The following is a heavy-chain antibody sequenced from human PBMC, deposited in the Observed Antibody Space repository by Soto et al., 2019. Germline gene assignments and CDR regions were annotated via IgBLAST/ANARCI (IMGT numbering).Heavy chain of an antibody. J-gene: IGHJ4*02. CDR3: AKDPRNGYSSGWYGRLAFDY. V-gene: IGHV3-23*01. CDR2: ISGSGGTT. CDR1: GFTFSSYA. D-gene: IGHD6-19*01. Sequence: PGGSLRLSCAASGFTFSSYAMSWVRQAPGKGLEWVSAISGSGGTTYYADSVKGRFTISRDNSKNTLYLQMNSLRADDTAVYYCAKDPRNGYSSGWYGRLAFDYWGQGTLVTVSS.